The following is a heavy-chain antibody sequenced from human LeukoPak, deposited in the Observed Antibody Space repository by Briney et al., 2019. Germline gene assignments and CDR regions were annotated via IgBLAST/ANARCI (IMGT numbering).Heavy chain of an antibody. CDR3: ARAGREQPPDY. D-gene: IGHD1-26*01. CDR2: IYYSGST. V-gene: IGHV4-61*08. J-gene: IGHJ4*02. Sequence: SETLSLTCTVSGGSISSGGYYWSWIRQPPGKGLEWIGYIYYSGSTNYNPSLKSRVTISVDTSKNQFSLKLSSVTAADTAVYYCARAGREQPPDYWGQGTLVTVSS. CDR1: GGSISSGGYY.